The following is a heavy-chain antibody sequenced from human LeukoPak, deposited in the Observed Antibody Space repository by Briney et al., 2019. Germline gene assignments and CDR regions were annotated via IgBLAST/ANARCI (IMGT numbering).Heavy chain of an antibody. CDR1: GASISNSY. V-gene: IGHV4-39*01. CDR2: IYYSGST. J-gene: IGHJ4*02. CDR3: ARLPVGYFDY. Sequence: SETLSLSCSVSGASISNSYWGWIRQPPGKGLEWIGSIYYSGSTYYNPSLKSRVTISVDTSKNQFSLKLSSVTAADTAVYYCARLPVGYFDYWGQGTLVTVSS.